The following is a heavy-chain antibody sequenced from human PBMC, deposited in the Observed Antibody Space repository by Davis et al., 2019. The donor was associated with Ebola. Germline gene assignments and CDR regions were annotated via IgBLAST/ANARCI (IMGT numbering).Heavy chain of an antibody. J-gene: IGHJ3*02. CDR3: ARAHDPVEWLLLASWAFDI. V-gene: IGHV3-33*08. D-gene: IGHD3-3*01. CDR1: GFTFSNAW. Sequence: GESLKISCAASGFTFSNAWMSWVRQAPGKGLEWVAVIWYDGSNKYYADSVKGRFTISRDNSKNTLYLQMNSLRSEDTAVYYCARAHDPVEWLLLASWAFDIWGQGTMVTVSS. CDR2: IWYDGSNK.